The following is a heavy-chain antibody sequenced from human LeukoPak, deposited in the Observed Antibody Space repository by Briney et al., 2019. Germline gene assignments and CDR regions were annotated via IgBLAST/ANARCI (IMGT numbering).Heavy chain of an antibody. Sequence: PGRSLSLSCAASGFTFSTYATHWVRQAPGKGLEWVAAISFDGSNRYYAATVEGRFTISRDNSKDTLYLQMNSLKTEDTAVYYCTTDRVVVIASSGYYFPPNIDYWGQGTLVTVSS. CDR2: ISFDGSNR. J-gene: IGHJ4*02. CDR1: GFTFSTYA. D-gene: IGHD3-22*01. V-gene: IGHV3-30*03. CDR3: TTDRVVVIASSGYYFPPNIDY.